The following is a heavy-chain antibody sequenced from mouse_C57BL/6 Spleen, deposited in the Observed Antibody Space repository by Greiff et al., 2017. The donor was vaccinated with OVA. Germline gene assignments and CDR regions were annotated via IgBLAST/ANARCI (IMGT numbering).Heavy chain of an antibody. Sequence: QVQLQQSGAELVRPGSSVKLSCKASGYTFTSYWMHWVKQRPIQGLEWIGNIDPSDSETHYNQKFKDKATLTVDKSSSTAYMPLSSLTSEDSAVNYCGRGMGGWFDYWGQGTLVTVSA. CDR1: GYTFTSYW. CDR2: IDPSDSET. D-gene: IGHD2-3*01. J-gene: IGHJ3*01. CDR3: GRGMGGWFDY. V-gene: IGHV1-52*01.